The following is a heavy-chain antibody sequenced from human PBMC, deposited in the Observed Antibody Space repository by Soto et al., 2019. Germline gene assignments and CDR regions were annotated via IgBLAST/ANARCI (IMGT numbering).Heavy chain of an antibody. CDR2: ISGSDGKT. V-gene: IGHV3-23*01. Sequence: VGSLRLSCAASWFSFGSYALSWVRQAPGKGLEWVSTISGSDGKTFYADSVKGRFSISRDTSQSTLYLQMNSLRADDTAMYYCARWSYLDYWGQGTRVTVSS. D-gene: IGHD3-3*01. J-gene: IGHJ4*02. CDR1: WFSFGSYA. CDR3: ARWSYLDY.